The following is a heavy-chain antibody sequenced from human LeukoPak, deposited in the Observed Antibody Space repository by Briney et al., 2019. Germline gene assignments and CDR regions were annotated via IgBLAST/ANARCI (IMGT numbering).Heavy chain of an antibody. CDR1: GGSFSGYY. V-gene: IGHV4-34*01. D-gene: IGHD2-15*01. CDR3: ARDSGYCSGGSCRDINWFDP. Sequence: SETLSLTCAVYGGSFSGYYWSWIRQPPGKGLEWIGEINHSGSTNYNPSLKSRVTISVDTSKNQFSLKLSSVTAADTAVYYCARDSGYCSGGSCRDINWFDPWGQGTLVTVSS. J-gene: IGHJ5*02. CDR2: INHSGST.